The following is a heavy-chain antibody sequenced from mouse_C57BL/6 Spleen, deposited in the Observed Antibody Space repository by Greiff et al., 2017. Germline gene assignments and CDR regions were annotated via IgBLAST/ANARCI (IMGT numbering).Heavy chain of an antibody. D-gene: IGHD1-1*01. CDR2: ISSGSSTI. CDR3: AMSLEYYGSSPLYAMDY. CDR1: GFTFSDYG. J-gene: IGHJ4*01. Sequence: VMLVESGGGLVKPGGSLKLSCAASGFTFSDYGMHWVRQAPEKGLEWVSYISSGSSTIYYADTVKGRFTISRDNAKNTLFLQMTSLRSEDTAMYYCAMSLEYYGSSPLYAMDYWGQGTSVTVSS. V-gene: IGHV5-17*01.